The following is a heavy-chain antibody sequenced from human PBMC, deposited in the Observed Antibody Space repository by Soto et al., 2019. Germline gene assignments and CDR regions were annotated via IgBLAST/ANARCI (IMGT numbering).Heavy chain of an antibody. D-gene: IGHD2-2*01. V-gene: IGHV4-59*01. CDR2: IYYSGST. J-gene: IGHJ6*03. CDR1: GGSISSYS. CDR3: ARARDCSSTSCYGVYYYYYMDV. Sequence: TSETLSLTCSVSGGSISSYSWSWIRQPPGKGLEWIGYIYYSGSTNYNPSLKSRVTISVDTSKNQFSLKLSSVTAADTAVYYCARARDCSSTSCYGVYYYYYMDVWGKGTTVTVSS.